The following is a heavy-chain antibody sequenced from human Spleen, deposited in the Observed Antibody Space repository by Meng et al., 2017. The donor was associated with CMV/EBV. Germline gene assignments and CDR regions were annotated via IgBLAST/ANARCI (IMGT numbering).Heavy chain of an antibody. CDR1: GGSFSDYL. CDR2: IYYSGST. D-gene: IGHD3-22*01. Sequence: SQTLSLTCAVYGGSFSDYLWTWIRQPPGKGLEWIGYIYYSGSTNYNPSLKSRVTISVDTSKNQFSLKLSSVTAADTAVYYCARGGPLIDYYDYFDYWGQGTLVTVSS. J-gene: IGHJ4*02. CDR3: ARGGPLIDYYDYFDY. V-gene: IGHV4-59*01.